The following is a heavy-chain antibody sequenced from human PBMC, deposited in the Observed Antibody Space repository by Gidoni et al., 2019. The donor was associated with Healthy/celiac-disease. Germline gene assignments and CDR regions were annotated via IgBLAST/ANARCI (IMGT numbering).Heavy chain of an antibody. J-gene: IGHJ4*02. CDR1: GYTFTSYY. CDR2: INPSGGST. V-gene: IGHV1-46*01. Sequence: QVQLVQSGAEVKKPGASVKVSCKASGYTFTSYYMHWVRQAPGQGLEWMGIINPSGGSTSYAQKFQGRVTMTRDTSTSTVYMELSSLRSEDTAVYYCARDSGTYYYDSSGYIANDWGQGTLVTVSS. CDR3: ARDSGTYYYDSSGYIAND. D-gene: IGHD3-22*01.